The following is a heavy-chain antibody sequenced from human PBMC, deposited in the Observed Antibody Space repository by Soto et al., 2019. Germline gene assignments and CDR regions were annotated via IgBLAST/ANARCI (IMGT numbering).Heavy chain of an antibody. CDR1: GGSISSYY. J-gene: IGHJ4*02. V-gene: IGHV4-59*01. CDR3: ARVRSGGYDCYFDY. Sequence: PSETLSLTCTVSGGSISSYYWSWIRQPPGKGLEWIGYIYYSGSTNYNPSLKSRVTISVDTSKNQFSLKLSSVTAADTAVYYCARVRSGGYDCYFDYWGQGTLVTVSS. CDR2: IYYSGST. D-gene: IGHD5-12*01.